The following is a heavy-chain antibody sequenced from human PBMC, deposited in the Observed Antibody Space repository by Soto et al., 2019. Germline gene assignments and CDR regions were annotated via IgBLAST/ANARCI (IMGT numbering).Heavy chain of an antibody. CDR2: IHYRGVI. CDR1: GGSVSDYY. D-gene: IGHD4-17*01. J-gene: IGHJ4*02. CDR3: ARDPAGEYGY. Sequence: XETLSVPCNVSGGSVSDYYWSWIRQAPGKGLEWIGYIHYRGVINYNPSLKSRVTMSVDPSKNQFSLNLRSVTTADTAVYFSARDPAGEYGYWGQGSLVTVSS. V-gene: IGHV4-59*02.